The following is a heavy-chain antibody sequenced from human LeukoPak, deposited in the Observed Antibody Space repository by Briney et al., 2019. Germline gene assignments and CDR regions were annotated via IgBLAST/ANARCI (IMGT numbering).Heavy chain of an antibody. CDR1: GFTFSSYG. CDR2: ISFDGSIE. Sequence: PGGSLRLSCAASGFTFSSYGMHWVRQTPGKGLEWVALISFDGSIEYYVDSVKGRFTISRDNSKNTLFLQMNSLRPEDTAVYYCARDYYFDYWGQGTLVTVSS. J-gene: IGHJ4*02. V-gene: IGHV3-30*03. CDR3: ARDYYFDY.